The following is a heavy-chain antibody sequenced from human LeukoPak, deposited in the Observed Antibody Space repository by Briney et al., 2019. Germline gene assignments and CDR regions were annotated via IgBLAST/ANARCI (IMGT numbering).Heavy chain of an antibody. CDR3: ARSAVVFLHYYYYYMDV. CDR1: GFTFSSYW. Sequence: PGGSLRLSCAASGFTFSSYWMSWVRQPPGKGLEWVANIKQDGSEKYYVDSVKGRFTISRDNAKNSLYLQMNSLRAEDTAVYYCARSAVVFLHYYYYYMDVWGKGTPVTVSS. D-gene: IGHD5-18*01. J-gene: IGHJ6*03. CDR2: IKQDGSEK. V-gene: IGHV3-7*01.